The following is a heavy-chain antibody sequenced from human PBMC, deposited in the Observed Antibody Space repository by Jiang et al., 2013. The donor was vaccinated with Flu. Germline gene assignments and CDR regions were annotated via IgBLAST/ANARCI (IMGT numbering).Heavy chain of an antibody. Sequence: GFTFSSYAMSWVRQAPGKGLEWVSAISGSGGSTYYADSVKGRFTISRDNSKNTLYLQMNSLRAEDTAVYYCAKVGVTDIVLVVYAYSGCFFDYWGQGTLVTVSS. CDR3: AKVGVTDIVLVVYAYSGCFFDY. D-gene: IGHD2-8*02. V-gene: IGHV3-23*01. J-gene: IGHJ4*02. CDR2: ISGSGGST. CDR1: GFTFSSYA.